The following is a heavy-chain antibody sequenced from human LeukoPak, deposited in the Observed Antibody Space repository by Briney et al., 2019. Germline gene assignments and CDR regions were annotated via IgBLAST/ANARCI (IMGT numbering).Heavy chain of an antibody. J-gene: IGHJ4*02. Sequence: GGSLRLSCVASQFTFKKYWMHWVPQVPGRELEWLSYISPDGSSTTHADSVRGRFTISRDNAKNTLCLQMNSLRAEDTAVYFCAPAWSYWGQGTLVTVSS. V-gene: IGHV3-74*03. D-gene: IGHD3-3*01. CDR1: QFTFKKYW. CDR3: APAWSY. CDR2: ISPDGSST.